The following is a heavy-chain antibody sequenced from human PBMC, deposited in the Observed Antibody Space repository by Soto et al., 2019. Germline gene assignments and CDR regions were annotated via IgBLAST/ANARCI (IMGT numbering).Heavy chain of an antibody. V-gene: IGHV3-30*18. J-gene: IGHJ6*02. Sequence: GGSLRLSCAASGFTFSSMHWVRQAPGKGLEWVAIISYDGNNKYYLDSVKGRFTISRDNSKNTLYLQMNSLRAEDTAVYYCTKDGVAGYGMDVWGQATTVTSP. CDR3: TKDGVAGYGMDV. CDR2: ISYDGNNK. D-gene: IGHD6-19*01. CDR1: GFTFSS.